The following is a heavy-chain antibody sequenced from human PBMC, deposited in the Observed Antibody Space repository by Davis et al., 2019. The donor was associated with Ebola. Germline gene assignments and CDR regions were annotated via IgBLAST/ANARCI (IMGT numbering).Heavy chain of an antibody. D-gene: IGHD2-8*02. CDR1: DNTFTNYW. CDR2: IYPGDSDT. J-gene: IGHJ3*02. V-gene: IGHV5-51*01. Sequence: VESLKISCKGSDNTFTNYWIGWVRQMPGKGLDWMGIIYPGDSDTRYSPSFQGQVTMSADKSTKTAFLVWTGLKASDTAMYYCASLRRTITGMDDAFDIWGQGTMVTVSS. CDR3: ASLRRTITGMDDAFDI.